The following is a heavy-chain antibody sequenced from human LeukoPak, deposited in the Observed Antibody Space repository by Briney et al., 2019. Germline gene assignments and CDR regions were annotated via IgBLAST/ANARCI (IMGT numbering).Heavy chain of an antibody. CDR3: ARDPRNVGLAP. CDR1: GFSLRGYW. CDR2: NNGDGSTT. Sequence: QAGGSLRLSCVASGFSLRGYWMYWVRQAPGKGLMYISRNNGDGSTTNYADVVKGRFTMSRDNVKNTLYLQMNSLRVEDTAVYYCARDPRNVGLAPWGQGTLVTVSS. D-gene: IGHD2-15*01. J-gene: IGHJ5*02. V-gene: IGHV3-74*01.